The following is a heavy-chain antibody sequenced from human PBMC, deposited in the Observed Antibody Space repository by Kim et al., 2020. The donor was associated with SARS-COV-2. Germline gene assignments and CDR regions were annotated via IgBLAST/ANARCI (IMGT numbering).Heavy chain of an antibody. Sequence: ASVKVSCKASGYTFTTYGFIWVRQAPGQGLEWIGWISSYNGKTEFAQKFQGRVTLATDSSTNTAYLELRSLRSDDTAVYYCARVYGIVVVSYGVDVWGQGTTVTGSS. J-gene: IGHJ6*02. CDR1: GYTFTTYG. D-gene: IGHD2-2*01. CDR2: ISSYNGKT. CDR3: ARVYGIVVVSYGVDV. V-gene: IGHV1-18*01.